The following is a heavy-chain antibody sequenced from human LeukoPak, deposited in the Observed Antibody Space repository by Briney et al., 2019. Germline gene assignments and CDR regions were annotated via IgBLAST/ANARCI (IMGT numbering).Heavy chain of an antibody. CDR3: ARRKGYGELFEY. CDR1: GYTFTTYW. V-gene: IGHV5-51*01. D-gene: IGHD3-10*01. CDR2: IYPGDSGT. Sequence: GESLKISCQGSGYTFTTYWIAWVRQMPGKGLEWMGIIYPGDSGTRYSPSFQGQVTISADRSTAYLQWSSLKASDTAMYYCARRKGYGELFEYWGQGTLVTVSS. J-gene: IGHJ4*02.